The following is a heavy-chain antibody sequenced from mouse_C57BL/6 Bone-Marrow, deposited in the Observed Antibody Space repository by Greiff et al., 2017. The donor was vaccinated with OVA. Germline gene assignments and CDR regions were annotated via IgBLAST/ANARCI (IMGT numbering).Heavy chain of an antibody. CDR2: INPGSGGT. V-gene: IGHV1-54*01. D-gene: IGHD4-1*01. J-gene: IGHJ1*03. CDR1: GYAFTNYL. CDR3: ARRDLAGDRYIDV. Sequence: QVQLQQSGAELVRPGTSVKVSCKASGYAFTNYLIEWVKQRPGQGLEWIGVINPGSGGTNYNEKFKGKATLTADKSSSTAYMQLSSLTSEESPVYFCARRDLAGDRYIDVWGTGTTGTGSP.